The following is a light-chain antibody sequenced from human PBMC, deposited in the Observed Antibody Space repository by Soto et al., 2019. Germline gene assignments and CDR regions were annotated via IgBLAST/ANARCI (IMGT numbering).Light chain of an antibody. J-gene: IGKJ1*01. Sequence: EIVLTQSPATLSVSPGERATLSCRASPSISSNLAWYQQTPGQAPRLLIYGASTMATGIPARFSGSGSGTEFTLTISSLQSEDFAVYYCQHYDNWTRTFGQGTKVESK. CDR3: QHYDNWTRT. V-gene: IGKV3-15*01. CDR2: GAS. CDR1: PSISSN.